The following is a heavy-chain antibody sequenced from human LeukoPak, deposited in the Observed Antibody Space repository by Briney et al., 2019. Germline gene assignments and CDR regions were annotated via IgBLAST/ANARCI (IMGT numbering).Heavy chain of an antibody. CDR3: ARGGRYYDSSGFYGGTNFDY. V-gene: IGHV3-48*03. CDR2: ISSSGSTI. D-gene: IGHD3-22*01. J-gene: IGHJ4*02. CDR1: GFTFSSYE. Sequence: GGSLRLSCAASGFTFSSYEMNWVRQAPGKGLEWVSYISSSGSTIYYADSVKGRFTISRDNAKNTLYLQMNSLRAEDTAVYYCARGGRYYDSSGFYGGTNFDYWGQGTLVTVSS.